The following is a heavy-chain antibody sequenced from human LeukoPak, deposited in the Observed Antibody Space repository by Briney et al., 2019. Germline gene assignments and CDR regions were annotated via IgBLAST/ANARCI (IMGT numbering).Heavy chain of an antibody. CDR3: ASSGVPAAPGGAFDI. J-gene: IGHJ3*02. CDR1: GFTFDDYG. V-gene: IGHV3-20*04. D-gene: IGHD2-2*01. CDR2: INWNGGST. Sequence: GGSLRLSCAASGFTFDDYGMSWVRQAPREGLEWVSGINWNGGSTGYADSVKGRFTISRDNAKNSLYLQMNSLRAEDTALYYCASSGVPAAPGGAFDIWGQGTMVTVSS.